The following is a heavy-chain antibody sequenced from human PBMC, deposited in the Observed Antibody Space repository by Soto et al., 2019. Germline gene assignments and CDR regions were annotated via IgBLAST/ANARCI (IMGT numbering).Heavy chain of an antibody. CDR1: GFTFSTYA. D-gene: IGHD6-19*01. CDR3: AEGPGGGWDLGFFDY. J-gene: IGHJ4*02. Sequence: EVQLLESGGGSVQPGGSLRLSCAVSGFTFSTYAMNWVRQAPGKGLEWVSAISGSGASTYYADSVKGRFTISRDNSKNTLYLQMNSLRAEDTAVYYCAEGPGGGWDLGFFDYWGQGILVTVSS. V-gene: IGHV3-23*01. CDR2: ISGSGAST.